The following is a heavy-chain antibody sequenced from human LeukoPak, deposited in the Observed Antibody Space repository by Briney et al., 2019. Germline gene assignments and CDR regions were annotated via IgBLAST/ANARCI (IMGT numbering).Heavy chain of an antibody. Sequence: GGSLRLSCAASGFSFSTYWMSWVRKAPGKGLEWVAKIKQGGSEIYYVDSVKGRFTISRDNAKNSLSLQMNSLRVEDTAVYYCARDQYYYDSSGYYYYSDYWGQGTLVTVSS. CDR1: GFSFSTYW. J-gene: IGHJ4*02. CDR2: IKQGGSEI. D-gene: IGHD3-22*01. CDR3: ARDQYYYDSSGYYYYSDY. V-gene: IGHV3-7*01.